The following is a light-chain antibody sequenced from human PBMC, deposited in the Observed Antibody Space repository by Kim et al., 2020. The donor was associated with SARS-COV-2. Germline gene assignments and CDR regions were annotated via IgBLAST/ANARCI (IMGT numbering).Light chain of an antibody. J-gene: IGKJ4*01. V-gene: IGKV3-20*01. CDR2: GAS. Sequence: SPGERATLSCRASQSVSSSYLAWYQQKPGQAPRLLIYGASSRATGIPDRFSGSGSGTDFTLTISRLEPEDFAVYYCQQYGSSILTFGGGTKVEIK. CDR3: QQYGSSILT. CDR1: QSVSSSY.